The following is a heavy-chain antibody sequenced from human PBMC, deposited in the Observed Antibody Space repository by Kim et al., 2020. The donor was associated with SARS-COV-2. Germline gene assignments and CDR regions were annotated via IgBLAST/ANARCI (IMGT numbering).Heavy chain of an antibody. CDR3: AKCLGLGDYYYYYYGMDV. J-gene: IGHJ6*02. D-gene: IGHD1-26*01. Sequence: KGRFTISRDNAKNSLYLQMNSLRAEDTALYYCAKCLGLGDYYYYYYGMDVWGQGTTVTVSS. V-gene: IGHV3-9*01.